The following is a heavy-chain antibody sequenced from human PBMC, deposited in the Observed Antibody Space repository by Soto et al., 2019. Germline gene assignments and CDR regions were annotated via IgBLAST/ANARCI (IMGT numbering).Heavy chain of an antibody. J-gene: IGHJ2*01. Sequence: GGSLRLSCTASGFTFGDYAMSWFRQAPGKGLEWVGFIRSKAYGGTTEYAASVKGRFIISRDDSKSIAYLQMNSLKTEDTAVNYCSKGGPPWYFDLWGRGTLVTVSS. CDR3: SKGGPPWYFDL. D-gene: IGHD5-12*01. CDR2: IRSKAYGGTT. CDR1: GFTFGDYA. V-gene: IGHV3-49*03.